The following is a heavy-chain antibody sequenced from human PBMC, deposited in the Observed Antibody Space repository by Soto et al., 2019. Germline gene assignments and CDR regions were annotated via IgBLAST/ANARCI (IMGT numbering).Heavy chain of an antibody. D-gene: IGHD3-9*01. CDR2: ISAYTGNT. Sequence: QVQLVQSGAEVKKPGASVKVSCKASGYTFTSYGISWVRQAPGQGLEWMGWISAYTGNTNYAQKLQGRVTMTTDTSTSTVYMELRSLRSDDTAVYYCARQYDILTGYYLEVGYWGQGTLATVSS. V-gene: IGHV1-18*01. CDR3: ARQYDILTGYYLEVGY. CDR1: GYTFTSYG. J-gene: IGHJ4*02.